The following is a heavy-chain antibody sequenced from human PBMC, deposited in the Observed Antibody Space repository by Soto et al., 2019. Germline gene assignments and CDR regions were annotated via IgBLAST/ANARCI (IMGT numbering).Heavy chain of an antibody. CDR2: IYYSGST. CDR1: GGSISSGDYY. CDR3: ARDVRFTGGGWFDP. V-gene: IGHV4-30-4*01. Sequence: QVQLQESDPGLVKPSQTLSLTCTVSGGSISSGDYYWSWIRQPPGKGLEWIGYIYYSGSTYYNPSLKSRVTIAVDPSKNQFSLKLSSVTAADTAVYYCARDVRFTGGGWFDPWGQGTLVTVSS. J-gene: IGHJ5*02. D-gene: IGHD4-17*01.